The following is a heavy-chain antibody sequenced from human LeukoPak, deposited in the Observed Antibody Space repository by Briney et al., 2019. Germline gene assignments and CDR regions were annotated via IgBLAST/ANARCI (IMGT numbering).Heavy chain of an antibody. CDR2: TIPIFGTA. J-gene: IGHJ4*02. CDR1: GGTFSSYA. D-gene: IGHD4-17*01. Sequence: ASVKVSCKASGGTFSSYAISWVRQAPGQGLEWMGGTIPIFGTANYAQKFQGRVTITADESTSTAYMELSSLRSEDTAVYYCARDGVAGDYGYWGQGTLVTVSS. V-gene: IGHV1-69*13. CDR3: ARDGVAGDYGY.